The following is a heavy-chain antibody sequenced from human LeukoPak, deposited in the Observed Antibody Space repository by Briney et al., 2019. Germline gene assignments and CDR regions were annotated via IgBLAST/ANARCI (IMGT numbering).Heavy chain of an antibody. Sequence: ASVKVSFKASATFTSYGISWVRQAPGQGLEWMGWISAYNGNTNYAQKLQGRVTMTTDTSTSTAYMELRSLRSDDTAVYYCARDHYQRAAGLFTYWGQGTLVTVSS. CDR2: ISAYNGNT. D-gene: IGHD6-13*01. CDR3: ARDHYQRAAGLFTY. J-gene: IGHJ4*02. V-gene: IGHV1-18*04. CDR1: ATFTSYG.